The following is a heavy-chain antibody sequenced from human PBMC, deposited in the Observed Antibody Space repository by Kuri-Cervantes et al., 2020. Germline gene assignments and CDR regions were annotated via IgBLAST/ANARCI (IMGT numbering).Heavy chain of an antibody. D-gene: IGHD6-6*01. J-gene: IGHJ4*02. CDR1: GYSISSGYY. Sequence: SETLSLTCAVSGYSISSGYYWGWIRQPPGKGLERIGSIYHSGSTYYNPSLKSRVTISVDTSKNQFSLKLSSVTAVDTAVYYCASLPSDSSSHPYFDYWGQGTLVTVSS. CDR2: IYHSGST. CDR3: ASLPSDSSSHPYFDY. V-gene: IGHV4-38-2*01.